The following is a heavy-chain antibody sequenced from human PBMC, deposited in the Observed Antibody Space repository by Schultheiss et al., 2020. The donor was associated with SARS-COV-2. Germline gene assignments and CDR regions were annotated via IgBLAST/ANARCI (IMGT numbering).Heavy chain of an antibody. Sequence: SQTLSLTCAVSGYSISSGYYWGWIRQPPGKGLEWIGSIYHSGSTYYNPSLKSRVTISVDTSKNQFSLKVSSVTAEDTAVYYCARDRGATPLFGYWGQGTLVTVSS. V-gene: IGHV4-38-2*02. CDR2: IYHSGST. J-gene: IGHJ4*02. CDR1: GYSISSGYY. CDR3: ARDRGATPLFGY. D-gene: IGHD1-26*01.